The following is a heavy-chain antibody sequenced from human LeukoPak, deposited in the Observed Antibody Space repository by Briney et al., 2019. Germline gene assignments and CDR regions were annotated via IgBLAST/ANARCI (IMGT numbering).Heavy chain of an antibody. V-gene: IGHV1-18*04. D-gene: IGHD1-26*01. Sequence: ASVNVSCKASGYTFTGYYMHWVRQAPGQGLEWMGWISVYNGNTNYAQKLQGRVTMTTDTSTSTAYMELRSLRSDDTAVYYCARDNSVGETAWWFDPWGQGTLVTVSS. CDR1: GYTFTGYY. CDR3: ARDNSVGETAWWFDP. CDR2: ISVYNGNT. J-gene: IGHJ5*02.